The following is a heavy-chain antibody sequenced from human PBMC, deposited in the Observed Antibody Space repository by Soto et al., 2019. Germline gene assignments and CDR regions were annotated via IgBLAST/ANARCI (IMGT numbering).Heavy chain of an antibody. CDR1: GFTASSNY. CDR3: ARDRGVSPPNYYYYGMDV. Sequence: EVQLVETGGGLIQPGGSLRLSCAASGFTASSNYMSWVRQAPGKGLEWVSVIYSGGSTYYADSVKGRFTISRDNSKNTLYLHMNGLRAEDTAVYYCARDRGVSPPNYYYYGMDVWGQGTTVTVSS. D-gene: IGHD3-10*01. CDR2: IYSGGST. V-gene: IGHV3-53*02. J-gene: IGHJ6*02.